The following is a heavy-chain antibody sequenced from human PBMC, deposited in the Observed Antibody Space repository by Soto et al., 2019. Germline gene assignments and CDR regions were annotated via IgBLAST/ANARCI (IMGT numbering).Heavy chain of an antibody. D-gene: IGHD7-27*01. Sequence: QVHLVQSGAEVRKPGASVKVSCKASGYTFSSYAMHWVRQAPGQRLEWMGWINAGYGNTKSSQKFQDRGTISRDTAASTAYRELTSLRSEDTAVYYCARDTGDGTFDFWGQGTLVTVSS. J-gene: IGHJ4*02. CDR3: ARDTGDGTFDF. V-gene: IGHV1-3*01. CDR1: GYTFSSYA. CDR2: INAGYGNT.